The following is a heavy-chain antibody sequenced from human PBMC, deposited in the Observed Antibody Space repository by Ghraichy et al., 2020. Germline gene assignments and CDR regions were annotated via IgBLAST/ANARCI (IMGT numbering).Heavy chain of an antibody. D-gene: IGHD3-16*02. CDR1: GFTFSNAW. CDR2: IKSKTDGGTT. J-gene: IGHJ6*02. Sequence: GGSLRLSCAASGFTFSNAWMNWVRQAPGKGLEWVGRIKSKTDGGTTDYAAPVKGRFTISRDDSKNTLYLQMNSLKTEDTAVYYCTTEMSYDYVWGSYRYTHAYGMDVWGQGTTVTVSS. CDR3: TTEMSYDYVWGSYRYTHAYGMDV. V-gene: IGHV3-15*07.